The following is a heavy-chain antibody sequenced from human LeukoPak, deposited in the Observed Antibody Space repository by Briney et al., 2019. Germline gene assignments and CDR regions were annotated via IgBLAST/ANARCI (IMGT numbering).Heavy chain of an antibody. CDR1: GFTVNSNY. Sequence: PGGSLRLSCAASGFTVNSNYMSWVRQAPGKGLEWVSVIYSGGSTYYADSVKGRFTISRDNSKNTLYLQMNSLRAEDTAVYYCARSFGGSYFYYYYGMDVWGQGTTVTVSS. CDR3: ARSFGGSYFYYYYGMDV. CDR2: IYSGGST. J-gene: IGHJ6*02. V-gene: IGHV3-53*01. D-gene: IGHD1-26*01.